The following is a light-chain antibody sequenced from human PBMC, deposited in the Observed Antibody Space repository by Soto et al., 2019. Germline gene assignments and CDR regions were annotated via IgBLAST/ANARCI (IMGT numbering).Light chain of an antibody. CDR1: SSDVGGYNY. V-gene: IGLV2-14*03. Sequence: SVLPQPASVSGSPGQSITISCTGTSSDVGGYNYVSWYQHHPGKAPKLIIYDVTNRPSGVSNPFSGSKSGNTASLTISGLQPEDEADYYCSSYTTSNTRQIVFGTGTKVNVL. J-gene: IGLJ1*01. CDR2: DVT. CDR3: SSYTTSNTRQIV.